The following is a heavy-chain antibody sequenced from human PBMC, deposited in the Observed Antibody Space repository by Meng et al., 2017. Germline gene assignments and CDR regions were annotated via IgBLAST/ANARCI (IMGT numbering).Heavy chain of an antibody. D-gene: IGHD2-15*01. CDR1: GGCFSGYY. V-gene: IGHV4-34*01. J-gene: IGHJ5*02. Sequence: VQLKAWGTALLQPSETLSLTCAVYGGCFSGYYWSWIRQPPGKGLEWIGEINHSGSTNYNPSLKSRVTISVDTSKNQFSLKLSSVTAADTAVYYCARGYRSGGSCYSNWFDPWGQGTLVTVSS. CDR2: INHSGST. CDR3: ARGYRSGGSCYSNWFDP.